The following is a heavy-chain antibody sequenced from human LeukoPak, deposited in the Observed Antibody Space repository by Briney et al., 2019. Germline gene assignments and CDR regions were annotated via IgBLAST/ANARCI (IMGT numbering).Heavy chain of an antibody. CDR2: INSDGSST. D-gene: IGHD1-26*01. V-gene: IGHV3-74*01. CDR1: GFTFSSYW. J-gene: IGHJ5*02. Sequence: GGSLRLSCAAFGFTFSSYWMDWVRQVPGKGLVWVSRINSDGSSTRYADSVKGRFTISRDNAKNTLYLQINSLRVEDTAVYYCTREALGYWFDPWGQGILVTVSS. CDR3: TREALGYWFDP.